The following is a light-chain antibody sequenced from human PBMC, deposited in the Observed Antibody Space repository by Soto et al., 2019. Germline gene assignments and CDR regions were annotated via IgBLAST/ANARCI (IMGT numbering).Light chain of an antibody. V-gene: IGKV3-20*01. CDR3: QQYGSSPPMYT. Sequence: EIVLTQSPGTLSLSPGERVTLSCRASQSVSASYLGWYQQKSGQAPRLLIYATASRATGIPDRFSGSGSGTEFSLTISRLEPEDFAVYYCQQYGSSPPMYTFGQGTKLEIK. CDR1: QSVSASY. J-gene: IGKJ2*01. CDR2: ATA.